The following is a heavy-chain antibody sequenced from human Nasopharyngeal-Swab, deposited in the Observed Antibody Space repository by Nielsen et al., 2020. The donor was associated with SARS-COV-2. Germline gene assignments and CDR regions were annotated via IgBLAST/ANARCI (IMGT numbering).Heavy chain of an antibody. D-gene: IGHD4-23*01. V-gene: IGHV1-69*04. Sequence: SVKVSCKASGGTFSSYAISWVRQAPGQGLEWMGRIIPILGIANYAQKFQGRVTITADKSTSTAYMELSSLRSEDTAVYYCARAMATVGAVYYYGMDVWGQGTTVTVSS. CDR2: IIPILGIA. CDR1: GGTFSSYA. CDR3: ARAMATVGAVYYYGMDV. J-gene: IGHJ6*02.